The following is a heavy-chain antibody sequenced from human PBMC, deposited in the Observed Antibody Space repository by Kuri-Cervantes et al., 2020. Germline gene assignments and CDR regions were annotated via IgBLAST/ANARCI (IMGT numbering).Heavy chain of an antibody. Sequence: GGSLRLSCAASGFTFSSYALTWVRQAPGKGLEWVSSISGSDYSRYADSVKGRFTISRDNSKNTLYLQMNSLRAEDTAVYYCAKGGSSGWTGDYWGQGTLVTVSS. CDR3: AKGGSSGWTGDY. D-gene: IGHD6-19*01. CDR1: GFTFSSYA. V-gene: IGHV3-23*01. CDR2: ISGSDYSR. J-gene: IGHJ4*02.